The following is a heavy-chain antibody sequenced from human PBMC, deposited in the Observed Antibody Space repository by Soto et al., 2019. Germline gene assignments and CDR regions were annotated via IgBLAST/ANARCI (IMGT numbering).Heavy chain of an antibody. CDR1: GFTFSSYA. V-gene: IGHV3-30-3*01. D-gene: IGHD3-22*01. CDR2: ISYDGSNK. CDR3: ARGVDYYDSSGYWFY. Sequence: GGSLRLSCAASGFTFSSYAMHWVRQAPGKGLEWVAVISYDGSNKYYADPVQGRFTISRDNSKNTLYLQMNRLRAEDTAVYYCARGVDYYDSSGYWFYWGQGTLVTVSS. J-gene: IGHJ4*02.